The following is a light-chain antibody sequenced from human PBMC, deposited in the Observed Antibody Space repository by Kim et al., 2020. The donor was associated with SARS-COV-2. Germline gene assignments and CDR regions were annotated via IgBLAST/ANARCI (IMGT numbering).Light chain of an antibody. J-gene: IGKJ4*01. CDR1: QHVDSY. CDR2: DAS. V-gene: IGKV3-11*01. Sequence: GERATLSCKASQHVDSYLSWYQQTPGRPPRLLIYDASNRESGVPSRFSGSGSATEFTLTISSLEPEDFGLYYCQQSSDWPITFGGGTKVDIK. CDR3: QQSSDWPIT.